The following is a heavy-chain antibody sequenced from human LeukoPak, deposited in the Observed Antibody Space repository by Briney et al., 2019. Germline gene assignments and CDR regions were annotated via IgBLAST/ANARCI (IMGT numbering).Heavy chain of an antibody. V-gene: IGHV4-4*07. D-gene: IGHD1-26*01. CDR3: AREISGSYYRAFDY. CDR1: GASISSYY. CDR2: IYTSANT. J-gene: IGHJ4*02. Sequence: SETLSLTCSVSGASISSYYWSWIRQPAGKELEWIGRIYTSANTNYNPSLKSRVTMSVDTSKNQFSLKLSSVTAADTAVYHCAREISGSYYRAFDYWGQGILVTVSS.